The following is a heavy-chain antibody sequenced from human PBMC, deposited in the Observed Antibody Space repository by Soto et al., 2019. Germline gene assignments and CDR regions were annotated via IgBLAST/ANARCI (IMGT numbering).Heavy chain of an antibody. CDR1: GFSFSISP. V-gene: IGHV3-30-3*01. D-gene: IGHD7-27*01. CDR2: ISYDGTNK. CDR3: ARDQKTSGGKHWAFNYFDS. Sequence: QVQLVESGGGVVQPGRSLRLSCAASGFSFSISPMHWVRQAPGKGPEWVALISYDGTNKFYADSVKGRFTSSRDNSKSTLYLNVDSLRAEDAAVYYCARDQKTSGGKHWAFNYFDSWGQGTLVTVSS. J-gene: IGHJ4*02.